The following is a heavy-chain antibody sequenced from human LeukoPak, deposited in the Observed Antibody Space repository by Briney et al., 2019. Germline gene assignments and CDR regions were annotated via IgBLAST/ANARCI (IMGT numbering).Heavy chain of an antibody. V-gene: IGHV4-38-2*02. D-gene: IGHD2-15*01. CDR1: GYPISSDYY. CDR3: ARGVVAAPQTFDY. CDR2: IYHTGST. Sequence: PSETLSLTCTVSGYPISSDYYWGWIRQPPGKGLEWIGYIYHTGSTNYNPSLKSRVTISVDTSKNQFSLKLSSVTAADTAVYYCARGVVAAPQTFDYWGQGTLVAVSS. J-gene: IGHJ4*02.